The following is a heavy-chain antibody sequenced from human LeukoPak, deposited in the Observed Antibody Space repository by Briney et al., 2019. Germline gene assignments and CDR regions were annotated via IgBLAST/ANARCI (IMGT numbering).Heavy chain of an antibody. J-gene: IGHJ4*02. CDR3: ARGSYYFDY. V-gene: IGHV4-59*01. CDR1: GGSISSYY. CDR2: IYYSGST. Sequence: SETLSLTCTVSGGSISSYYWSWIRQPPGKGLESIGYIYYSGSTNYNPSLKSRVTISVDTSKDQFSLKLSSVTAADTAVYYCARGSYYFDYWGQGTLVTVSS.